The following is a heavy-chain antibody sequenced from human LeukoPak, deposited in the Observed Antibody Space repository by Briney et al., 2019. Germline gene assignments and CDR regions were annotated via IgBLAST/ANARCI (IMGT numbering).Heavy chain of an antibody. CDR1: GGSISSYY. CDR2: IYYSEST. D-gene: IGHD6-13*01. V-gene: IGHV4-59*01. CDR3: ARVKISGGSRIAAAGTPGYFQH. J-gene: IGHJ1*01. Sequence: SEPLSLTCTVSGGSISSYYWRWLRQPPGKGLEWIGYIYYSESTHYNPSLKSRVTISVDTSKNQCSRKLSSVTAADTAVYYCARVKISGGSRIAAAGTPGYFQHGGQGTLVTVSS.